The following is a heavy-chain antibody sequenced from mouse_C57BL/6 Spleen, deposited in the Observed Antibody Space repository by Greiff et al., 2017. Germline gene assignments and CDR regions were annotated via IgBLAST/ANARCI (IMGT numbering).Heavy chain of an antibody. J-gene: IGHJ1*03. CDR2: INPSTGGT. D-gene: IGHD2-2*01. V-gene: IGHV1-42*01. CDR1: GYSFTGYY. Sequence: EVQLQQSGPELVKPGASVKISCKASGYSFTGYYMNWVKQSPEKSLEWIGEINPSTGGTTYNQKFKAKATLTVDKSSSTAYMQLKSLTSEDSAVYYCARWGYPWYFDVWGTGTTVTVSS. CDR3: ARWGYPWYFDV.